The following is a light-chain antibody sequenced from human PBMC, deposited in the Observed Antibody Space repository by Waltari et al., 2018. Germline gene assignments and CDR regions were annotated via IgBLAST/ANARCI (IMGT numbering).Light chain of an antibody. CDR3: QQYYSIPYT. Sequence: DIVMTQSPDSLAVSLGERATTNCKSSQSVLYSSNNKNYLAWYPQKPGQPPKLLIYWASTRESGVPDRFSGSGSGTDFTLTISSLQAEDVAVYYCQQYYSIPYTFGQGTKLEIK. V-gene: IGKV4-1*01. CDR1: QSVLYSSNNKNY. J-gene: IGKJ2*01. CDR2: WAS.